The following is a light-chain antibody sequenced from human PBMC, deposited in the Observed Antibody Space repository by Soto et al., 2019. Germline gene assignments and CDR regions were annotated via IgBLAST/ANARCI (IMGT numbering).Light chain of an antibody. V-gene: IGKV3-20*01. J-gene: IGKJ1*01. CDR1: QSVNNN. Sequence: EIVFTQSPGTLSLSPGERATLSCRASQSVNNNLAWYQQKLGQAPRVLIHGASTRATGIPARFTGSGSGTDFTLTISRLEPEDFAVYFCQQYGSSPLTFGQGTKVDIK. CDR3: QQYGSSPLT. CDR2: GAS.